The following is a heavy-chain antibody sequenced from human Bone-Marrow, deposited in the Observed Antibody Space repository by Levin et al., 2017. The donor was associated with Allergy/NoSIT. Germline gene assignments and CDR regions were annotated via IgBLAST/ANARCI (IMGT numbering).Heavy chain of an antibody. V-gene: IGHV1-2*02. CDR3: ARAGYYDSSGYYLYDP. CDR1: GYPFLAYY. Sequence: ASVKVSCKASGYPFLAYYIHWVRQAPGHGLEWMGWINPKSGGTNYAQKFQGRVTMTRDTPITTAYMELTSLRSDDTAVYFCARAGYYDSSGYYLYDPWGQGTLVSVSS. D-gene: IGHD3-22*01. CDR2: INPKSGGT. J-gene: IGHJ5*02.